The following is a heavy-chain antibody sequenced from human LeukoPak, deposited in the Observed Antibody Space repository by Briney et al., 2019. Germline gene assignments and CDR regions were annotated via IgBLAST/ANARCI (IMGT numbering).Heavy chain of an antibody. D-gene: IGHD3-22*01. CDR3: ARDLLGSGSSYSSGAWDY. CDR1: GFTFSSYE. J-gene: IGHJ4*02. V-gene: IGHV3-48*03. Sequence: PGGSLRLSCAASGFTFSSYEMNWVRQAPGKGLEWVSYISSSGSTIYYADSVKGRFTISRDNAKNSLYLQMNSLRAEDTAVYYCARDLLGSGSSYSSGAWDYWGQGTLVTVSS. CDR2: ISSSGSTI.